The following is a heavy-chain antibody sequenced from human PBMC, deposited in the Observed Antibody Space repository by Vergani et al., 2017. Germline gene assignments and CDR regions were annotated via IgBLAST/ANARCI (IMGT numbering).Heavy chain of an antibody. CDR3: ARYLLLPYIRCDP. Sequence: QVQLVESGGGVVQPGMSLRLYCAASGFTFNQYGMHWVRQAPGKGLEWVAVTWYDGNNKQYADSVKGRFTISRDNSKSTMYLQMNSLRDEDTGVFYCARYLLLPYIRCDPWVQGTLLTVSS. CDR2: TWYDGNNK. V-gene: IGHV3-33*01. D-gene: IGHD2-21*01. J-gene: IGHJ5*02. CDR1: GFTFNQYG.